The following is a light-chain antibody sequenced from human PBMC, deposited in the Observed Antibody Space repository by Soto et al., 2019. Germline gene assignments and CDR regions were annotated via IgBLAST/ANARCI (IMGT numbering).Light chain of an antibody. V-gene: IGKV3-15*01. CDR3: QQYNNRARDT. Sequence: EIVMTQSPATLSGSPGERATLSCRASQSVSSNLAWYQQKPGQAPRLLIYGASTRATGIPARFSGSGSGTEFTLTISSLQSEDFAVYYCQQYNNRARDTFGQGTKLEIK. J-gene: IGKJ2*01. CDR2: GAS. CDR1: QSVSSN.